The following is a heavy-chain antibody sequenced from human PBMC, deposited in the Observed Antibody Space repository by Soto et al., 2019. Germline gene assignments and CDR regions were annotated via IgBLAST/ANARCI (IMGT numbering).Heavy chain of an antibody. CDR3: ARDLYTAMDYYYYYGMDV. J-gene: IGHJ6*02. D-gene: IGHD5-18*01. V-gene: IGHV1-69*06. Sequence: QVQLVQSGAEVKKPGSSVKVSCKASGCTFSSYAISWVRQAPGQGLEWMVGIIPIFGTANYAQKLQGRVTITAAKSTSKAYMELSSLRSEDTAVYYCARDLYTAMDYYYYYGMDVWGQGTTVTVSS. CDR1: GCTFSSYA. CDR2: IIPIFGTA.